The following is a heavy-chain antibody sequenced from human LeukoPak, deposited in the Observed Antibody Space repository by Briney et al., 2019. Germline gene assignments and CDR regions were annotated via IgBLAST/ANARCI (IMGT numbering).Heavy chain of an antibody. CDR1: GGTFSSYA. CDR2: IIPIFGTA. J-gene: IGHJ4*02. D-gene: IGHD3-22*01. CDR3: ARGYYDSSGYYSPIFRY. V-gene: IGHV1-69*13. Sequence: GASVKVSCKASGGTFSSYAISWVRQAPGQGLEWMGGIIPIFGTANYAQKFQGRVTITADESTSTAYMELSSLRSEDTAVYYCARGYYDSSGYYSPIFRYWGQGTLVTVSS.